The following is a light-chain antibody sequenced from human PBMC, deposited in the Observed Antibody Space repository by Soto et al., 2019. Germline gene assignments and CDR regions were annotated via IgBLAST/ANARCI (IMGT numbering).Light chain of an antibody. Sequence: QSVLTQPPSASGTPGQRVTISCCGSSSNIGSDFVYWYQQLPGTAPKLLIYHNYQRPSGVPDRFSGSKSGTSGSLAISDLRSEDEADYYCSAWDDSLSAYVFGAGTKVTVL. J-gene: IGLJ1*01. CDR1: SSNIGSDF. CDR3: SAWDDSLSAYV. V-gene: IGLV1-47*01. CDR2: HNY.